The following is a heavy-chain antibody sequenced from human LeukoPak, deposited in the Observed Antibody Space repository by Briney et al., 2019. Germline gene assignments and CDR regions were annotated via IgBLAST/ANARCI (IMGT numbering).Heavy chain of an antibody. V-gene: IGHV4-39*07. CDR2: IYYSGST. J-gene: IGHJ4*02. D-gene: IGHD3-10*01. Sequence: SETLSLTCTVSGGSISSSSYYWGWIRQPPGKGLEWIGSIYYSGSTYYNPSLKSRVTISVDTSKNQFSLKLSSVTAADTAVYYCARARLGEYYFDYWGQGTLVTVSS. CDR1: GGSISSSSYY. CDR3: ARARLGEYYFDY.